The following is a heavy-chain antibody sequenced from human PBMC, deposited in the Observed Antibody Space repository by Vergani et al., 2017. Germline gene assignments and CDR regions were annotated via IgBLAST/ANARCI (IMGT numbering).Heavy chain of an antibody. Sequence: QVQLVQSGSELKKPGASVQVSCKASGYTFTSYAMNWVRQAPGQGLEWMGWINTNTGNPTYAQVFTGRFVFSLDTSVSTSYLQISSLKAEDTAVYYCARGAEYFDWLSGWFDPWGQGTLVTVSS. CDR3: ARGAEYFDWLSGWFDP. V-gene: IGHV7-4-1*02. CDR1: GYTFTSYA. D-gene: IGHD3-9*01. J-gene: IGHJ5*02. CDR2: INTNTGNP.